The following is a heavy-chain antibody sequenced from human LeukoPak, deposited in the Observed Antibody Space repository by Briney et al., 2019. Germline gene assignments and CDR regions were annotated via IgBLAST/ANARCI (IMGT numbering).Heavy chain of an antibody. CDR1: GGTFSSYT. Sequence: GASVKVSCKASGGTFSSYTISGVRQAPGQGLDWMGRSIPILGMANYAQRFQGRVTITADKSTTTAYMELSSLRFEDTAVYYCARAGETADFDYWRQGSLVSDCS. CDR2: SIPILGMA. CDR3: ARAGETADFDY. D-gene: IGHD3-10*01. V-gene: IGHV1-69*02. J-gene: IGHJ4*02.